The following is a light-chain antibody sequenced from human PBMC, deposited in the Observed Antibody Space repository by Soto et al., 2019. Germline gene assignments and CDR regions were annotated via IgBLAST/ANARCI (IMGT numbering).Light chain of an antibody. V-gene: IGLV1-40*01. CDR2: GNS. CDR3: KSYDSSLSGYV. Sequence: QSVLTQPPSVSGAPGQRVTISCTGSSSNIGAGYDVHWYQQLPGTAPKLLIYGNSNRPSGVPDRFSGSKSGTSASLAITGLQAEDEADYSCKSYDSSLSGYVFGTGTKLTVL. CDR1: SSNIGAGYD. J-gene: IGLJ1*01.